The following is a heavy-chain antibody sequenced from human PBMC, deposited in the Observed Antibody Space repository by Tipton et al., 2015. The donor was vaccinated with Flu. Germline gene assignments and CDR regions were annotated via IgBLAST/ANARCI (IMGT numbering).Heavy chain of an antibody. CDR3: GKRGYCTDGNCPPT. V-gene: IGHV3-23*04. D-gene: IGHD2-8*01. J-gene: IGHJ5*02. Sequence: QLVQSGGGLVEPGGSLRLSCDASGFTFSNNAMSWVRQAPGKGLEWVSTIGGTAGSAVYADSVRGRFTISRDNSRNALFLQMNSLRGEDTARYYCGKRGYCTDGNCPPTWGQGTLVTVSS. CDR2: IGGTAGSA. CDR1: GFTFSNNA.